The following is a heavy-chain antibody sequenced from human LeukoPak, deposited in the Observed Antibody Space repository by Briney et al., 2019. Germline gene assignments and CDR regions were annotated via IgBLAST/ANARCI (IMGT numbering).Heavy chain of an antibody. V-gene: IGHV4-39*07. CDR3: ARAHDVDTAMGY. CDR2: IYYSGST. CDR1: GGSISSSSYY. Sequence: PSETLSLTCTVSGGSISSSSYYWGWIRQPPGKGLEWIGSIYYSGSTYYNPSLKSRVTISVDTSKNQFSLKLSSVTAADTAVYYCARAHDVDTAMGYWGQGTLVTVSS. J-gene: IGHJ4*02. D-gene: IGHD5-18*01.